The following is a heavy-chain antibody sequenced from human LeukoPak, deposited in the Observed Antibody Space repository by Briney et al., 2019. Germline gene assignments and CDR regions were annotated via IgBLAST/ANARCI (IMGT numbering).Heavy chain of an antibody. CDR2: ISGSGSTI. V-gene: IGHV3-48*03. Sequence: GGSLRLSCAASGFTFSKYEMNWVRQAPGKGLEWVSYISGSGSTIYYADSVKGRFTISRDNAKNSLYLQMNSLRAEDTAIYYCATFVIGPTIDYWGQGTLVTVSS. CDR3: ATFVIGPTIDY. CDR1: GFTFSKYE. D-gene: IGHD3-22*01. J-gene: IGHJ4*02.